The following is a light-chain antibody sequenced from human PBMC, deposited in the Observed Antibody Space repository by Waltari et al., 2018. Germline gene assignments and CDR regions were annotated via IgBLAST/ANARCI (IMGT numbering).Light chain of an antibody. Sequence: DIVVTQSPDSLAVSLGERATINCNSSQTVLDSSNNKNYLDWYQQKTGLPPKLLIYWAAYRESGVPDRFSGSGSGTDFTLTISSLQAEDVAVYYCQQYYPTPPVYTFGQGTKLEIK. CDR1: QTVLDSSNNKNY. CDR2: WAA. V-gene: IGKV4-1*01. J-gene: IGKJ2*01. CDR3: QQYYPTPPVYT.